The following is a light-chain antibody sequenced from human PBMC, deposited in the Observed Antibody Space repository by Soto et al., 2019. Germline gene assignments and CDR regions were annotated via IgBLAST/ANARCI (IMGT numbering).Light chain of an antibody. Sequence: DIQMTQSPSSLSASVGDRVTITCRASQNIGRFLNWHQQKPGKAPNVLINVASTLRSGVPSRFSGSGSGTDFNLTINSLQPEDFATYFSQQSFTTPLTFGGGTKVEIK. CDR3: QQSFTTPLT. V-gene: IGKV1-39*01. CDR1: QNIGRF. J-gene: IGKJ4*01. CDR2: VAS.